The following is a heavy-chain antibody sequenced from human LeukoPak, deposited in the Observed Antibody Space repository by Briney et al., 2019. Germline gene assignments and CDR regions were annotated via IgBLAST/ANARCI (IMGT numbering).Heavy chain of an antibody. CDR1: GGSFSGYY. J-gene: IGHJ5*02. Sequence: SETLSLTCAVYGGSFSGYYWSWIRQPPGKGLEWIGEINHSGSTNYNPSLKSRVTISVDTSKNQFSLKLSSVTAADTAVYYCARRQPNNWYYYGSGKGLQHWFDPWGQGTLVTVSS. CDR2: INHSGST. D-gene: IGHD3-10*01. V-gene: IGHV4-34*01. CDR3: ARRQPNNWYYYGSGKGLQHWFDP.